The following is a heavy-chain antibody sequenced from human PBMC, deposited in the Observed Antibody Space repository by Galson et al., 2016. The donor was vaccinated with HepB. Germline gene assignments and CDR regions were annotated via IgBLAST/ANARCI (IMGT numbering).Heavy chain of an antibody. Sequence: SVKVSCKASGYTFTTYGISWVRQAPGQGLEWMGWISAYNGNTNYAQKLQGRVTMTTDTSTSTAYMELRSLRPDDTAVYYCARDPRKIRYQLLEIYYYYYAMAVWGQGTSVTVSS. D-gene: IGHD2-2*01. CDR2: ISAYNGNT. J-gene: IGHJ6*02. CDR3: ARDPRKIRYQLLEIYYYYYAMAV. V-gene: IGHV1-18*01. CDR1: GYTFTTYG.